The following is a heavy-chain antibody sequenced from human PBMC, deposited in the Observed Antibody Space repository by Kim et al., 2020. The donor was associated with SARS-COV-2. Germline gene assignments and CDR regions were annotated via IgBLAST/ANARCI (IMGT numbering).Heavy chain of an antibody. J-gene: IGHJ3*02. V-gene: IGHV4-31*03. D-gene: IGHD3-22*01. Sequence: SETLSLTCTVSGGSISSGGYYWSWIRQHPGKGLEWIGYIYYSGSTYYNPSLKSRVTISVDTSKNQFSLKLSSVTAADTAVYYCARESISLSFFTTSEAFDSWGQGTMVTVSS. CDR1: GGSISSGGYY. CDR2: IYYSGST. CDR3: ARESISLSFFTTSEAFDS.